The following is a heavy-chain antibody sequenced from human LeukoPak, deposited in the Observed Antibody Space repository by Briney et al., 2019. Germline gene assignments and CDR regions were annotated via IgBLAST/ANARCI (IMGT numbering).Heavy chain of an antibody. J-gene: IGHJ3*02. CDR1: RDSVSSNSTA. D-gene: IGHD3-16*02. Sequence: SQTLSLTCAISRDSVSSNSTACNWIRQSPSRGLEWLGRPFYRPKRYNDYTVSVKSRITYKLATSKNQFSLHLNSVTPQHTAADYCARKSLSADSFVIWGQGTLVTVSS. V-gene: IGHV6-1*01. CDR3: ARKSLSADSFVI. CDR2: PFYRPKRYN.